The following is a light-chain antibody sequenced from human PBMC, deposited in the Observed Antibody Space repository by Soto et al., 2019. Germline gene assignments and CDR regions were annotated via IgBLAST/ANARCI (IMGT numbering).Light chain of an antibody. Sequence: EIVMTQSPATLSVFPGERATLSCRASQSVSTNLAWYQQKPGQAPRLLINGASARATGIPARFSGSGSGTEFTLTISSLQSEDFAVYYCHQYNNWPPYTFGQGTKLEIK. J-gene: IGKJ2*01. CDR3: HQYNNWPPYT. CDR2: GAS. V-gene: IGKV3-15*01. CDR1: QSVSTN.